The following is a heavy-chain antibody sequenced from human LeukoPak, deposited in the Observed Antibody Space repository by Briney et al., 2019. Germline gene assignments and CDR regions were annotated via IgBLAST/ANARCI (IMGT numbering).Heavy chain of an antibody. J-gene: IGHJ5*02. D-gene: IGHD2-2*01. V-gene: IGHV4-59*01. CDR2: IYYSGST. CDR3: ATVIPAATYNWFDP. CDR1: GGSISSYY. Sequence: SETLSLTCTVSGGSISSYYWSWIRQPPGKGLEWIGYIYYSGSTKYSPSLKSRVTISVDTSKNQFSLKLSSVTAADTAVYYCATVIPAATYNWFDPWGQGTLVTVSS.